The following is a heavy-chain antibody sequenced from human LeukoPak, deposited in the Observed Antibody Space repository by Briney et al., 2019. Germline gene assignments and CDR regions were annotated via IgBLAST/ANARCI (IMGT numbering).Heavy chain of an antibody. CDR1: GGSLSSYY. V-gene: IGHV4-59*01. Sequence: SETLSLTCTVSGGSLSSYYWSWIRQPPGMGLEWIGYIYYSGSTNYNPSLKSRVTISVDTSKNQFSLKLSSVTAADTAVYYCARGSGWYAYFDLWGRGTLVTVSS. CDR3: ARGSGWYAYFDL. D-gene: IGHD6-19*01. J-gene: IGHJ2*01. CDR2: IYYSGST.